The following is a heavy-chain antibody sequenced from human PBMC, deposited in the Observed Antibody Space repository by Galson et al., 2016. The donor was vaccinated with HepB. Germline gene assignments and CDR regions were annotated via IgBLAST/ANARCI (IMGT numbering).Heavy chain of an antibody. CDR2: INPTDVTT. CDR1: GYTFTNYY. D-gene: IGHD5-12*01. J-gene: IGHJ4*02. V-gene: IGHV1-46*01. Sequence: SVKVSCKASGYTFTNYYIHWVRQAPGQGLEWMGIINPTDVTTPYAQKFQGRVTMTSDTSTSTVYVELSSLRSADTAVYYCARGADSGYDLGDYWGQGTLVTVSS. CDR3: ARGADSGYDLGDY.